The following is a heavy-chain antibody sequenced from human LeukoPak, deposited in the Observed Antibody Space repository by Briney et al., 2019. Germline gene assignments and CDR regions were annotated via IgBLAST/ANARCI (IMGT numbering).Heavy chain of an antibody. CDR3: ARDSPREYYYGSGSYLN. V-gene: IGHV1-18*01. Sequence: GASVKVSCKASGYTFTSYGISWVRQAPGQGLEWMGWISAYNGNTNYAQKLQGRVTMTTDTSTSTAYMELRSLRSDDTAVYYCARDSPREYYYGSGSYLNWGQGTLVTVSS. D-gene: IGHD3-10*01. J-gene: IGHJ4*02. CDR2: ISAYNGNT. CDR1: GYTFTSYG.